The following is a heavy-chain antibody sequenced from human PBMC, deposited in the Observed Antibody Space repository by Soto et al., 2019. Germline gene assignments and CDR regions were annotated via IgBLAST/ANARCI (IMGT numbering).Heavy chain of an antibody. V-gene: IGHV1-2*04. Sequence: ASVKVSCKASGYTFTGYYMHWVRQAPGQGLEWMGWINPNSGGTNYAQKFQGWVTMTRDTSISTAYMELSRLRSDDTAVYYCATDEYFYDSSGYYLRSAFDMWG. CDR2: INPNSGGT. D-gene: IGHD3-22*01. J-gene: IGHJ3*02. CDR3: ATDEYFYDSSGYYLRSAFDM. CDR1: GYTFTGYY.